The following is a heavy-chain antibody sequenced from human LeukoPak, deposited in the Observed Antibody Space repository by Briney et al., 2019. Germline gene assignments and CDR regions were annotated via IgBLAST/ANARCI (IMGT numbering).Heavy chain of an antibody. Sequence: GGSLRLSCAASGFTFSSYEMNWARQAPGKGLEWVSYISSSGSTIYYADSVKGRFTISRDNAKNSLYLQMNSLRAEDTAVYYCARANSSGWYVESFDYWGQGTLVTVSS. CDR3: ARANSSGWYVESFDY. J-gene: IGHJ4*02. CDR2: ISSSGSTI. D-gene: IGHD6-19*01. CDR1: GFTFSSYE. V-gene: IGHV3-48*03.